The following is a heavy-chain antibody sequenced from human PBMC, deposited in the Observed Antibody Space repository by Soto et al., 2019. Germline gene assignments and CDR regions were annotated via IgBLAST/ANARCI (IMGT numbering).Heavy chain of an antibody. CDR2: ISWNGVSM. CDR1: GFSFDDYA. V-gene: IGHV3-9*01. D-gene: IGHD3-10*01. Sequence: PGGSLRLSCAASGFSFDDYAMNWVRQAPGKGLEWVSGISWNGVSMGYADFVQGRFTIPRDNAKNSLYLQMHSLRAEDTALYYCAKDRLGYGSPAYYYGMDVWGQGTTVTVSS. J-gene: IGHJ6*02. CDR3: AKDRLGYGSPAYYYGMDV.